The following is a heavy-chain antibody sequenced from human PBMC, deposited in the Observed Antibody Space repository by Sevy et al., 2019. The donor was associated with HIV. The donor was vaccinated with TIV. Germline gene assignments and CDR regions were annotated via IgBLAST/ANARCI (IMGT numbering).Heavy chain of an antibody. CDR3: AKDRGWKTFDY. Sequence: GGPLRLSCAASGFGFSGTWMNWVRQAPGKVLEWVAIISPEGSRIDYADSVKGRLIISRDNANSSVSLQMNSLRVEDMGVYYCAKDRGWKTFDYWGQGALVTVSS. V-gene: IGHV3-7*04. D-gene: IGHD3-10*01. CDR1: GFGFSGTW. CDR2: ISPEGSRI. J-gene: IGHJ4*02.